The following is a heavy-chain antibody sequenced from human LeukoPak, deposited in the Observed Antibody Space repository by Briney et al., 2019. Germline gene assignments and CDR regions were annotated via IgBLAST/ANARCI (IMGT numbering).Heavy chain of an antibody. Sequence: PSETLSLTCAVYGGTFRGYYWSWIRQPPGKGLDWIGEINHSGSTNYNPSLKSRVTISVDTSKNQFSLKLSSVTAADTAVYYCARRRIAVAGGGYYWGQGTLVTVSS. CDR2: INHSGST. CDR3: ARRRIAVAGGGYY. D-gene: IGHD6-19*01. J-gene: IGHJ4*02. CDR1: GGTFRGYY. V-gene: IGHV4-34*01.